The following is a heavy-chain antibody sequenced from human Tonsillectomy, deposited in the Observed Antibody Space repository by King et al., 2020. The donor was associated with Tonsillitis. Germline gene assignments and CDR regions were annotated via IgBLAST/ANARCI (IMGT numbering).Heavy chain of an antibody. Sequence: VQLVESGGGVVQPGRSLRLSCAASGFTFSSYGMHWVRQAPGKGLEWVAVISYDGSNKYYADSVKGRFIISRDNSKNTLYLQMNSLRAEDTAVYYCAKDLGGYSSRGGYWGQGTLVTVSS. J-gene: IGHJ4*02. CDR2: ISYDGSNK. CDR3: AKDLGGYSSRGGY. CDR1: GFTFSSYG. D-gene: IGHD6-19*01. V-gene: IGHV3-30*18.